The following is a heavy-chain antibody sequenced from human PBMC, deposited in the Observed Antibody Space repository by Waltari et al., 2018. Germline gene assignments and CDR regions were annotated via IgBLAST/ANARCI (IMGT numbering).Heavy chain of an antibody. CDR3: ARKIAMSRYNWFDP. Sequence: QVQLQESGPGLVKPSETLSLTCTVSGCSISSYYWSWIRQPPGKGLEWIGYIYYSGSTNYNPSLKSRVTISVDTSKNQFSLKLSSVTAADTAVYYCARKIAMSRYNWFDPWGQGTLVTVSS. D-gene: IGHD2-21*01. CDR2: IYYSGST. CDR1: GCSISSYY. J-gene: IGHJ5*02. V-gene: IGHV4-59*08.